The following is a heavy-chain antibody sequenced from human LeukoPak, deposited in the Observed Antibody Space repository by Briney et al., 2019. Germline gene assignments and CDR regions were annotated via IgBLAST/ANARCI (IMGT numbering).Heavy chain of an antibody. Sequence: SETLSLTCTVSGGSISSGGYYWSWIRQPPGKGLEWIGYIYHSGSTYYNPSLKSRVTISVDRSKNQFSLKLSSVTAADTAVYYCARVLGVVVPAAMFDYWGQGTLVTVSS. D-gene: IGHD2-2*01. V-gene: IGHV4-30-2*01. J-gene: IGHJ4*02. CDR1: GGSISSGGYY. CDR3: ARVLGVVVPAAMFDY. CDR2: IYHSGST.